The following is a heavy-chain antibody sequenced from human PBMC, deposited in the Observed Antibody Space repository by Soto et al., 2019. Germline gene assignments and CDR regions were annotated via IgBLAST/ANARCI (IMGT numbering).Heavy chain of an antibody. CDR3: YFYYSSAYGYSWFDP. J-gene: IGHJ5*01. D-gene: IGHD3-22*01. Sequence: GGSLRLSCAASGFTFNIYAMSWVRQAPGKGLEWVSTISGSGGSTYYADSVKGRFTISRDNSKNTLYLQMNSLRAEDTAVYYCYFYYSSAYGYSWFDPWGQGTLVSVSS. CDR2: ISGSGGST. V-gene: IGHV3-23*01. CDR1: GFTFNIYA.